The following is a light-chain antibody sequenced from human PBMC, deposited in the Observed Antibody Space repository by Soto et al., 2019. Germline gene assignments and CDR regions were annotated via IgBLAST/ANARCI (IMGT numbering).Light chain of an antibody. J-gene: IGKJ1*01. Sequence: EIVMTQSPATLSVSPGERATLSCRASQSVSSNLAWYQQKPGQAPRLLSYGASTWATGIPARFSGSGSGTEFTLTISSLQSEDFAVYYCQQYNNWPPWTFGQGTKVDIK. CDR2: GAS. CDR3: QQYNNWPPWT. CDR1: QSVSSN. V-gene: IGKV3-15*01.